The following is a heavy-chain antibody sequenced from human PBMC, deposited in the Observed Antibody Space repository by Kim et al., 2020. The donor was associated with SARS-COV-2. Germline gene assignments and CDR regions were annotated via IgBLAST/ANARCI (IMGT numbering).Heavy chain of an antibody. V-gene: IGHV1-69*04. CDR1: GGTFSSYA. J-gene: IGHJ5*02. Sequence: SVKVSCKASGGTFSSYAISWVRQAPGQGLEWMGRIIPILGIANYAQKFQGRVTITADKSTSTAYMELSSLRSEDTAVYYCARVDHAPQYSSGWGNWFDPWGQGTLVTVSS. CDR3: ARVDHAPQYSSGWGNWFDP. D-gene: IGHD6-19*01. CDR2: IIPILGIA.